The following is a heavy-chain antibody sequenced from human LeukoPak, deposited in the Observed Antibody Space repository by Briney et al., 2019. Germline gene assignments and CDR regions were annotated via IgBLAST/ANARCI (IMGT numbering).Heavy chain of an antibody. Sequence: GGSLRLSCAASGFTVSSNYMSWVRQAPGKGLERVSVIYSGGSTYYADSVKGRFTISRDNSKNTLYLQMNSLRAEDTAVYYCARALGYYYDSSGWFDYWGQGTLVAVSS. CDR3: ARALGYYYDSSGWFDY. D-gene: IGHD3-22*01. CDR2: IYSGGST. V-gene: IGHV3-53*01. J-gene: IGHJ4*02. CDR1: GFTVSSNY.